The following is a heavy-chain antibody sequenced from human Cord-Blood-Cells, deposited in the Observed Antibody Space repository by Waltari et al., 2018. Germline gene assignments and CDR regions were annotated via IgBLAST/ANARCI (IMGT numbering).Heavy chain of an antibody. CDR1: GYTFTSYG. J-gene: IGHJ6*03. D-gene: IGHD5-18*01. CDR3: ARGGGYSYGYYYYYYMDV. Sequence: QVQLVQSGAEVKKPVASVKVSCKASGYTFTSYGISWVRQAPGQGLEGMGWISAYNGNTNYALKRQGRVTMTTDTSTSTAYMELRSLRADDTAVYYCARGGGYSYGYYYYYYMDVWGKGTPFTVSS. CDR2: ISAYNGNT. V-gene: IGHV1-18*01.